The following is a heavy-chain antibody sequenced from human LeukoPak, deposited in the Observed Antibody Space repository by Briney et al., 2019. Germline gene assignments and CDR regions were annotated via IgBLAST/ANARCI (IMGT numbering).Heavy chain of an antibody. CDR3: ARDGGRNGWYGSDY. J-gene: IGHJ4*02. CDR2: IWYDGSNK. CDR1: GFTFSSHG. V-gene: IGHV3-33*01. Sequence: GTSLRLSCAASGFTFSSHGMHWVRQAPGKGLEWVAVIWYDGSNKYYADSVKGRFTISRDNSKNTLYLQMNSLRAEDTAVYYCARDGGRNGWYGSDYWGQGTLVTVSS. D-gene: IGHD6-19*01.